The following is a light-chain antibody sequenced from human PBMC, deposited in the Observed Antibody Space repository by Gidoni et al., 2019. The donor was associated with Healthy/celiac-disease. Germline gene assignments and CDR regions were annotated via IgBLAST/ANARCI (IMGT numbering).Light chain of an antibody. Sequence: DIQLTQSPSFLSASVGDRVTITCRASQGISSYLAWYQQKPGKAPKFLIYVASTLQSVVPSRFSGSGSGTEFTLTISSLQPEDFATYYCQQLKTYPLTFGGGTKVEIK. V-gene: IGKV1-9*01. CDR2: VAS. CDR1: QGISSY. J-gene: IGKJ4*01. CDR3: QQLKTYPLT.